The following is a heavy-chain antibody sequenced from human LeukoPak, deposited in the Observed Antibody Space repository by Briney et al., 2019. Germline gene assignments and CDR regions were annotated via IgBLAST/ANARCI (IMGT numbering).Heavy chain of an antibody. Sequence: SETLSLTCTVSGCSISSYYWSWIRQPAGKGLEWIGRIYTSGSTNYNPSLKSRVTMSVDTSKNQFSLKLSSVPGADTAVDYCSGDFTYYDILTGYYRSYYFDYWGQGTLVTVSS. J-gene: IGHJ4*02. V-gene: IGHV4-4*07. D-gene: IGHD3-9*01. CDR1: GCSISSYY. CDR2: IYTSGST. CDR3: SGDFTYYDILTGYYRSYYFDY.